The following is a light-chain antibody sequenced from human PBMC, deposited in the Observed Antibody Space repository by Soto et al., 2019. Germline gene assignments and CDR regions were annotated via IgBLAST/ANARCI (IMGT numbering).Light chain of an antibody. CDR1: QSLLHTSGDNY. CDR2: LGS. J-gene: IGKJ4*01. V-gene: IGKV2-28*01. Sequence: DIVMTQSPLSLSVTPGEPASISCRSSQSLLHTSGDNYLDWYLQRPGQSPQLLIYLGSKRASGVSDRFSGSGSGTEFTLTISSLQPEDFATYYCQQANSFPLTFGGGTKVDIK. CDR3: QQANSFPLT.